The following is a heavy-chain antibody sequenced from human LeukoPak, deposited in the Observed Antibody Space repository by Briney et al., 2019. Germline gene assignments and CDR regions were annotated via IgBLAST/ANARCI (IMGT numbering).Heavy chain of an antibody. J-gene: IGHJ4*02. CDR1: GFTVSSNY. CDR3: ARSPELTGYIYFDY. CDR2: IYSGGST. Sequence: PGGSLRLSCAASGFTVSSNYMSWVRQAPGKGLEWVSVIYSGGSTYYADSVKGRFTISRNNSKNTLYLQMNSLRAEDTAVYYCARSPELTGYIYFDYWGQGTLVTVSS. V-gene: IGHV3-53*01. D-gene: IGHD5-24*01.